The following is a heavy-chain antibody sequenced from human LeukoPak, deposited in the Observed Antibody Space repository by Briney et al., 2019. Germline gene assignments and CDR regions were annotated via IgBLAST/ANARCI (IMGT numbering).Heavy chain of an antibody. V-gene: IGHV4-39*01. J-gene: IGHJ5*02. D-gene: IGHD3-22*01. CDR3: ARTDSSGYYENWFDP. Sequence: SETLSLTCTVSGGSISSSSYYWGWMRQPPGKGLEWIGSIYYSGSTYYNPSLKSRVTISVDTSKNQFSLKLSSVTAADTAVYYCARTDSSGYYENWFDPWGQGTLVTVSS. CDR2: IYYSGST. CDR1: GGSISSSSYY.